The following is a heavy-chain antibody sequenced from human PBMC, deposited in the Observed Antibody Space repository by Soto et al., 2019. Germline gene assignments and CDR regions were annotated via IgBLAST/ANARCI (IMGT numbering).Heavy chain of an antibody. CDR3: ARVVPGAEAWFGP. V-gene: IGHV1-18*01. D-gene: IGHD2-2*01. CDR2: ISLYSDGT. Sequence: AASVKVSCKTSGHTFSNYGSTWVRQAPGQPLEWLGWISLYSDGTNYAQKFQGRVSMTTDTSTTTAYMELRSLRSDDTAVYYCARVVPGAEAWFGPWGQGTLVTVSS. CDR1: GHTFSNYG. J-gene: IGHJ5*02.